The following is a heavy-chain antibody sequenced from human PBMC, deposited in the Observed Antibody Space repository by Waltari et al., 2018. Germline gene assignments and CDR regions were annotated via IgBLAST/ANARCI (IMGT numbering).Heavy chain of an antibody. D-gene: IGHD1-1*01. CDR2: IIPMFNTS. V-gene: IGHV1-69*05. CDR1: GGTFASSA. J-gene: IGHJ6*02. CDR3: ARTLPPDNKSWHYYFGMDV. Sequence: QVQLVQSGAEAKKPGSSVKVSCKSSGGTFASSAISWVRQAPGQGGEWMGGIIPMFNTSNYAQKFKDRVTITKDESTTTAFMELSGLRFDDTAIYYCARTLPPDNKSWHYYFGMDVWGQGTTVTVSS.